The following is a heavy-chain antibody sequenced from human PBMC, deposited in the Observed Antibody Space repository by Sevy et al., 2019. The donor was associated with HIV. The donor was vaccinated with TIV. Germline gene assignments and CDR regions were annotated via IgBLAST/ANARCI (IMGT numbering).Heavy chain of an antibody. CDR1: GGSISSYY. V-gene: IGHV4-59*01. J-gene: IGHJ4*02. Sequence: SETLSLTCTVSGGSISSYYWSWIRQPPGKGLEWIGYIYYSGSTNYNPSLKSRVTISVDTSKNQFSLKLSSVTAADTAVYYCAGGDSGHLDYWGQGTLVTVSS. CDR2: IYYSGST. CDR3: AGGDSGHLDY. D-gene: IGHD3-10*01.